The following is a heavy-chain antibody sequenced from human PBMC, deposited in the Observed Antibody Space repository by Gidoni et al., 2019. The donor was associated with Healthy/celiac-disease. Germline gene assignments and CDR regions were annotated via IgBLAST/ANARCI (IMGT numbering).Heavy chain of an antibody. V-gene: IGHV3-48*01. D-gene: IGHD3-10*01. CDR2: ISSSSSTI. J-gene: IGHJ6*02. Sequence: EVQLVESGGGLVQPGGSLRLSCAASGFTFSSYSMNWVRPAPGKGLEWVSYISSSSSTIYYADSVKGRFTISRDNAKNSLYLQMNSLRAEDTAVYYCASFSGKVGLRGMDVWGQGTTVTVSS. CDR1: GFTFSSYS. CDR3: ASFSGKVGLRGMDV.